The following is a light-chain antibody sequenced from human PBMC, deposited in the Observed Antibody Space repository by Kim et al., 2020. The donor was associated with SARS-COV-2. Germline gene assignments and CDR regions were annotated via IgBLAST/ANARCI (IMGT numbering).Light chain of an antibody. CDR1: SSDVDSYNY. J-gene: IGLJ2*01. Sequence: LTQPASVSGSPGQSITISCTGTSSDVDSYNYVSWYQQHPGKAPKLMIYDVNNRPSGVSDRFSGLKSGNTASLTISGLQAEDEADYYCSSYTSSGTVIFGGGTQLTVL. V-gene: IGLV2-14*03. CDR3: SSYTSSGTVI. CDR2: DVN.